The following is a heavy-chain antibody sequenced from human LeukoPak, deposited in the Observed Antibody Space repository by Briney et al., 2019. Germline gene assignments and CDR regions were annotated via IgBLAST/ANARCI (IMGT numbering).Heavy chain of an antibody. CDR3: ARGATPPGEYYFDY. V-gene: IGHV1-69*05. Sequence: SVKVSCKASGDTFSSYAISWVRQAPGQGLEWMGRIIPIFGTANYAQKFQGRVTITTDESTSTAYMELSSLRSEDTAVYYCARGATPPGEYYFDYWGRGTLVTVSS. J-gene: IGHJ4*02. D-gene: IGHD1-26*01. CDR2: IIPIFGTA. CDR1: GDTFSSYA.